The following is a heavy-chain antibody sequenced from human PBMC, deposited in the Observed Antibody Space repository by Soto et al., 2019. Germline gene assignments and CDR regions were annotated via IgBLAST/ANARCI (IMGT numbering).Heavy chain of an antibody. CDR1: GFTFDDYG. CDR3: ARDLRGNSYAAPAFDI. CDR2: INWNGGST. Sequence: GGSLRLSCAASGFTFDDYGMSWVRQAPGKGLEWVSGINWNGGSTGYADSVKGRFTISRDNAKNSLYLQMNSLRAEDTALYHCARDLRGNSYAAPAFDIWGQGTMVTVSS. V-gene: IGHV3-20*01. D-gene: IGHD5-18*01. J-gene: IGHJ3*02.